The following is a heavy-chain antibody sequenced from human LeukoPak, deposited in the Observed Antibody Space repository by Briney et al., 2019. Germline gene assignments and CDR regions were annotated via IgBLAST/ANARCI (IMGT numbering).Heavy chain of an antibody. Sequence: GGSLRLSCAASGFTFSSHGMHWVRQAPGKGLEWVAVISYDGSNKYYADSVKGRFTISRDNSKNTLYLQMNSLRAEDTAVYYCARGNYQVGGYFDYWGQGTLVTVSS. CDR2: ISYDGSNK. V-gene: IGHV3-30*03. CDR3: ARGNYQVGGYFDY. D-gene: IGHD3-16*01. CDR1: GFTFSSHG. J-gene: IGHJ4*02.